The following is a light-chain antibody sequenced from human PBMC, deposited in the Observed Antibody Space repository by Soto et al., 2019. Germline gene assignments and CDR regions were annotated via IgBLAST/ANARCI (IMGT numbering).Light chain of an antibody. Sequence: IVLTQSPGTLSLSPGETATLSCRASQPVTSNYVAWYQQIPGLPPRLLIFGAAYRATGIPDRFSGSGSGTDFTLTLNRLEPEDSAVNYCQQYGESPRTFGRGTKVEV. CDR3: QQYGESPRT. CDR1: QPVTSNY. V-gene: IGKV3-20*01. CDR2: GAA. J-gene: IGKJ1*01.